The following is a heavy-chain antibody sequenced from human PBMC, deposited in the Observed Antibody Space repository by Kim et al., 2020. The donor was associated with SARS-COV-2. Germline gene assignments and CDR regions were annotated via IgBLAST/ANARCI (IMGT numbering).Heavy chain of an antibody. CDR3: ARTYPGFGKLPDY. D-gene: IGHD3-10*01. Sequence: YEDQVKGQFPIARQNAKNSLYLQLNILRAEDTAVYYCARTYPGFGKLPDYWGQGTLVTVSS. J-gene: IGHJ4*02. V-gene: IGHV3-21*01.